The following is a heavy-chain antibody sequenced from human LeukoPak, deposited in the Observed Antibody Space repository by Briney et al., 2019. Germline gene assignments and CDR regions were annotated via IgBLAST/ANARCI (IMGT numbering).Heavy chain of an antibody. J-gene: IGHJ4*02. Sequence: GGSLRLSCAASGFTFSSYWVSWVRQAPGKGLEWVANIKQDGSEKYYVDSVKGRFTISRDNAKNSLYLQMNSLRAEDTAVYYCAAQYYDFWSGMYYFDYWGQGTLVTVSS. V-gene: IGHV3-7*01. CDR2: IKQDGSEK. D-gene: IGHD3-3*01. CDR1: GFTFSSYW. CDR3: AAQYYDFWSGMYYFDY.